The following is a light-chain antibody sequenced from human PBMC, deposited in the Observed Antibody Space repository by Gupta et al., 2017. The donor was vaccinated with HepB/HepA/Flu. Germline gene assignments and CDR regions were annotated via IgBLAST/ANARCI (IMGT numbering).Light chain of an antibody. CDR3: QQNSNWPPYT. CDR2: DAS. Sequence: EIVLTQSPATLSLSPGERATLSCRASQSVSSYLAWYQQKPGQAPRLLIYDASNRATGIPARFSGSGSGTDFTLTISRLEPEDFAVYYCQQNSNWPPYTFGQGTKLEIK. CDR1: QSVSSY. V-gene: IGKV3-11*01. J-gene: IGKJ2*01.